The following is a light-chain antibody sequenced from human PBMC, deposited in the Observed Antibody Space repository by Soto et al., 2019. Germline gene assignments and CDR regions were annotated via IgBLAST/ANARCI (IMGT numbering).Light chain of an antibody. CDR2: GNT. CDR1: SSNIGAGYV. J-gene: IGLJ2*01. Sequence: QSVLTQPPSVSGAPGPRVTISCTGSSSNIGAGYVVHWYQQLPGTAPKLLIYGNTNRPSGVPDRFSGSKSGTSASLAITGLQAEDEADYYYQSYDSSLYVVFGGGTQLTVL. CDR3: QSYDSSLYVV. V-gene: IGLV1-40*01.